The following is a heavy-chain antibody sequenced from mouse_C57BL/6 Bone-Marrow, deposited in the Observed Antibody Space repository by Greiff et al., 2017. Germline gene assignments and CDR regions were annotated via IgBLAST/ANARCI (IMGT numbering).Heavy chain of an antibody. CDR2: IHPNSGST. D-gene: IGHD1-1*01. Sequence: QVQLQQPGAELVKPGASVKLSCKASGYTFTSYWMRWVKQRPGQGLEWIGMIHPNSGSTNYNEKFTSKATLTVDTSSNTAYMQLCSLTSEDSAVYYCARYCYCYGCSWFA. CDR1: GYTFTSYW. J-gene: IGHJ3*01. V-gene: IGHV1-64*01. CDR3: ARYCYCYGCSWFA.